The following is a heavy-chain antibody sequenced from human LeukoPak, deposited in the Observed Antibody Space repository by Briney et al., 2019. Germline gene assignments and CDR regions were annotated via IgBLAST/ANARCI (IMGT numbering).Heavy chain of an antibody. Sequence: ASVKVSCKASGYTFTGYYMHWVRQAPGQGLEWMGRINPNSGGTNYAQKFQGRVTMTRDTSISTAYMELSRLRSDDTAVYYCARSIAMIVTNLDYWGQGTLVTVSS. CDR2: INPNSGGT. V-gene: IGHV1-2*06. CDR1: GYTFTGYY. CDR3: ARSIAMIVTNLDY. D-gene: IGHD3-22*01. J-gene: IGHJ4*02.